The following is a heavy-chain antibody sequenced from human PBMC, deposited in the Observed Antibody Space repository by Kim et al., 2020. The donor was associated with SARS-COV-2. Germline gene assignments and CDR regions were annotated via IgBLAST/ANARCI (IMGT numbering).Heavy chain of an antibody. CDR2: IKQDGSEK. J-gene: IGHJ4*02. V-gene: IGHV3-7*01. CDR3: ARDLRRAYYYGSGRPGPLDY. CDR1: GFTFSSYW. D-gene: IGHD3-10*01. Sequence: GGSLRLSCAASGFTFSSYWMSWVRQAPGKGLEWVANIKQDGSEKYYVDSVKGRFTISRDNAKNSLYLQMNSLRAEDTAVYYCARDLRRAYYYGSGRPGPLDYWGQGTLVTVSS.